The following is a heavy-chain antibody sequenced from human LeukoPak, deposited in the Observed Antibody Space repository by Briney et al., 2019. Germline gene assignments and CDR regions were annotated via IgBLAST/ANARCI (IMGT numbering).Heavy chain of an antibody. V-gene: IGHV3-30*18. CDR1: GFTFSSYG. CDR3: AKDQFRPMVRGVITYYYHGMGV. J-gene: IGHJ6*04. D-gene: IGHD3-10*01. Sequence: PGRSLRLSCAASGFTFSSYGMHWVRQAPGKGLEWVAVISYDGSNKYYADSVKGRFTVSRDNSRNTLFLQMNSLRAEDTAVYYCAKDQFRPMVRGVITYYYHGMGVWGKGTTVTVSS. CDR2: ISYDGSNK.